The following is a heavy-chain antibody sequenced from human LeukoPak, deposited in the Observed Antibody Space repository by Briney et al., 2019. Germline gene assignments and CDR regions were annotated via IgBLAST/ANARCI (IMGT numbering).Heavy chain of an antibody. J-gene: IGHJ4*02. D-gene: IGHD3-22*01. V-gene: IGHV1-69*04. CDR1: GGTFSSYA. Sequence: SVKVSCKASGGTFSSYAISWVRQAPGQGLEWMGRIIPNLGIANYAQKFQGRVTITADKSTSTAYMELSSLRSEDTAVYYCASLVEGTYYYDSSGYRAIDYWGQGTLVTVS. CDR2: IIPNLGIA. CDR3: ASLVEGTYYYDSSGYRAIDY.